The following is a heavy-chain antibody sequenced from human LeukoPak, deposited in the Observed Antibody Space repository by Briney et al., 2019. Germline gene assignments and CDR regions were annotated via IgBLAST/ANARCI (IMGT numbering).Heavy chain of an antibody. J-gene: IGHJ6*03. CDR2: MNPNSGNT. D-gene: IGHD1-26*01. CDR3: ARDRAGATVFYYYYMDV. V-gene: IGHV1-8*03. Sequence: ASVKVSCKASGYTFTSYDINWVRQATGQGLEWMGWMNPNSGNTGYAQKFQGRVTITRNTSISTAYTELSRLRSDDTAVYYCARDRAGATVFYYYYMDVWGKGTTVTVSS. CDR1: GYTFTSYD.